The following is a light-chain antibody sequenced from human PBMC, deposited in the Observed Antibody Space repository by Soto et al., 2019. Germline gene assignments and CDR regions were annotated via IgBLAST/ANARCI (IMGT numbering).Light chain of an antibody. CDR1: QSVLYSSNNKNY. V-gene: IGKV4-1*01. Sequence: DIVMTQSPDSLAVSLGERATINSKSSQSVLYSSNNKNYLAWYQQRPRQPPKLLIYWASTRESGVPDRFSGSGSGTDFTLTITSLQAEDVAVYYCQQYESNPPTFGQGTKLEIK. CDR3: QQYESNPPT. J-gene: IGKJ2*01. CDR2: WAS.